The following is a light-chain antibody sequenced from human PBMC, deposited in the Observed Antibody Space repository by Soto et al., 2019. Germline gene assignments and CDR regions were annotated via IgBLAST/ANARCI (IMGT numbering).Light chain of an antibody. CDR3: PQYNTYPET. Sequence: DIHMTQSPSPLSASVGDRVTITCRASQSISSWLAWYQQKPGKAPKLLIYKASSLESGVPSRFSGSGSGTEFTLTISSLQPDDFATDYGPQYNTYPETFGQGTKVDI. J-gene: IGKJ1*01. CDR2: KAS. V-gene: IGKV1-5*03. CDR1: QSISSW.